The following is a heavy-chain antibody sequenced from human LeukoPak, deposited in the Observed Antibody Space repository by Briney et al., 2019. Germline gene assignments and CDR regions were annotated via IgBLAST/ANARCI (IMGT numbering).Heavy chain of an antibody. Sequence: SETLSLTCAVYGGSFSGYYWSWIRQPPGKGLEWIGEINHSGSTNYNPSLKSRVTISVDTSKNQFSLKRSSVTDADTAVYYCARVWAVVSELYYYYYYYMDVWGKGTTVTVSS. J-gene: IGHJ6*03. CDR1: GGSFSGYY. CDR3: ARVWAVVSELYYYYYYYMDV. D-gene: IGHD1-7*01. V-gene: IGHV4-34*01. CDR2: INHSGST.